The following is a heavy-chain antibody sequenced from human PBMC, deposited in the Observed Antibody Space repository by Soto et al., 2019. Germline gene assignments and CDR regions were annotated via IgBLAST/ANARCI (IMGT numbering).Heavy chain of an antibody. D-gene: IGHD1-26*01. CDR2: ISGSGGST. J-gene: IGHJ4*02. CDR1: GFTFSSYA. Sequence: GVSLRLSCAASGFTFSSYAMSWVRQAPGKVLEWVSGISGSGGSTYYADSVKGRFTISRDNSKNTLYLQMKSPRAEDTAVYSCAKRAWGYFYFDYWGQGTLVTVSS. V-gene: IGHV3-23*01. CDR3: AKRAWGYFYFDY.